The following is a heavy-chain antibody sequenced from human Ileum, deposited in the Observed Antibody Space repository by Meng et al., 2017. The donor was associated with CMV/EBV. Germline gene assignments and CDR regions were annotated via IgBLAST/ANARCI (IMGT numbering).Heavy chain of an antibody. D-gene: IGHD2-21*01. CDR1: GYTFSTYG. CDR3: ARDLRHCGGDCFDDLFEI. Sequence: ASVKVSCKASGYTFSTYGLSWVRQAPGQGLEWMGWISAYNGDTNYAHKFRGRVTMTTDTSTNTAYMELRSLRSDDTAVYYCARDLRHCGGDCFDDLFEIWGQGTKVTVSS. CDR2: ISAYNGDT. J-gene: IGHJ3*02. V-gene: IGHV1-18*01.